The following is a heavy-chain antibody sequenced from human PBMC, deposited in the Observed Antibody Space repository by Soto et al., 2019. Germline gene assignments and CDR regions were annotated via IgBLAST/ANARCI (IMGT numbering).Heavy chain of an antibody. CDR1: GGSISSSNW. V-gene: IGHV4-4*02. J-gene: IGHJ1*01. CDR3: ATQPRYDSSGYFFY. Sequence: SETLSLTCAASGGSISSSNWWTWVRQPPGKGLEWVGDIYYSGSTNYNPSLKTRVTLSIDSSKNQFSLNLESVTAADTAVYYCATQPRYDSSGYFFYWGQGTLVTVSS. CDR2: IYYSGST. D-gene: IGHD3-22*01.